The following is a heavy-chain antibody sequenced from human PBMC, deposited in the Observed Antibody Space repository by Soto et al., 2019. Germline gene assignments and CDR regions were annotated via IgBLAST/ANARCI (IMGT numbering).Heavy chain of an antibody. CDR1: GYTFTTYA. CDR3: ARAQQGDAFDI. CDR2: IISIFGTA. V-gene: IGHV1-69*13. D-gene: IGHD6-13*01. J-gene: IGHJ3*02. Sequence: SVKVSCKASGYTFTTYAIHWVRQAPGQRLEWMGGIISIFGTANYAQKFQGKVTITADESTSTAYMELSSLRSEDTAVYYCARAQQGDAFDIWGQGTMVTVSS.